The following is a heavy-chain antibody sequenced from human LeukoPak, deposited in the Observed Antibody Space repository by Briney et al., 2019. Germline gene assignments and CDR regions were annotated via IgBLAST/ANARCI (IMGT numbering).Heavy chain of an antibody. Sequence: PSETLSLTCAVYGGSFSGYYWSWLRQPPGKGLEWIGEINHSGSTNYNPSLKSRVTISVDTSKNQFSLRLSSVTAADTAVYYCARGFRGNSRGSFDIWGQGTMVTVSS. V-gene: IGHV4-34*01. D-gene: IGHD4-23*01. J-gene: IGHJ3*02. CDR2: INHSGST. CDR1: GGSFSGYY. CDR3: ARGFRGNSRGSFDI.